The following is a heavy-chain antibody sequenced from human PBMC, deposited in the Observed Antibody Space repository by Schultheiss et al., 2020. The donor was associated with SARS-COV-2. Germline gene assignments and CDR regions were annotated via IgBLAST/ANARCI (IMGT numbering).Heavy chain of an antibody. CDR3: ARSGSYYLALGY. J-gene: IGHJ4*02. Sequence: SGPTLVKPTQTLTLTCTFSGFSLSTSGVGVGWIRQPPGKALEWLAHIYWDDDKRYSPSLKSRLTITKDTSKNQVVLTMTNMDPVDTATYYCARSGSYYLALGYWGQGTLVTVSS. CDR1: GFSLSTSGVG. CDR2: IYWDDDK. V-gene: IGHV2-5*02. D-gene: IGHD1-26*01.